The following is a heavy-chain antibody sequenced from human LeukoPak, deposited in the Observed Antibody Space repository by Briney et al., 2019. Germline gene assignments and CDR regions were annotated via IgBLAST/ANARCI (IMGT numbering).Heavy chain of an antibody. CDR2: ISGSGGST. V-gene: IGHV3-23*01. CDR3: AKDGLLWFGELTYFDY. Sequence: GGSLRLSCAASGFTFSSYAMSWVRQAPGKGLEWVSAISGSGGSTYYADSVKGRFTISRDNSKNTPYLQMNSLRAEDTAVYYCAKDGLLWFGELTYFDYWGQGTLVTVSS. D-gene: IGHD3-10*01. CDR1: GFTFSSYA. J-gene: IGHJ4*02.